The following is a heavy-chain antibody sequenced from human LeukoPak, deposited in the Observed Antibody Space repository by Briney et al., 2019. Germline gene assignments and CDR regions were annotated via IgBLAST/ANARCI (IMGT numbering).Heavy chain of an antibody. Sequence: SETLSLTCTVSGDSISTTSFYWGWIRQPPGKGLEWIGSIHYSGTTHYNPSLKGRVTISVDTSKNQFSLKLTSVTAADTAIYYCARDYTLYISGWFLDYWAQGTLVTVSS. CDR1: GDSISTTSFY. D-gene: IGHD6-19*01. V-gene: IGHV4-39*07. CDR2: IHYSGTT. CDR3: ARDYTLYISGWFLDY. J-gene: IGHJ4*02.